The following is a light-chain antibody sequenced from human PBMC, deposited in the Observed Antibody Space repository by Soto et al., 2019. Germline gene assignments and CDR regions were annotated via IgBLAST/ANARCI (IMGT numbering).Light chain of an antibody. J-gene: IGLJ6*01. V-gene: IGLV3-21*04. CDR3: QVWDSSSDHRNV. CDR2: DDN. Sequence: SYELTQPPSVSVAPGKTARITCGGNNIGSKSVHWYQQKPGQAPVVVIYDDNDRPSGIPERFSCSNFGNTATLTISRVEAGDEADYYCQVWDSSSDHRNVFGSGTQLTVL. CDR1: NIGSKS.